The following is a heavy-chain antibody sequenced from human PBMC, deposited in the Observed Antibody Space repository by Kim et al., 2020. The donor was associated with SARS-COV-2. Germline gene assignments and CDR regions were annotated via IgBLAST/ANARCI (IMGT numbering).Heavy chain of an antibody. V-gene: IGHV1-2*02. CDR3: ATERGIYGSGSYGLFDY. J-gene: IGHJ4*02. CDR2: INPNSGGT. D-gene: IGHD3-10*01. Sequence: ASVKVSCKASGYTFTGYYMHWERQAPGQGLEWMGWINPNSGGTNYAQKFQGRVTMTRGTSISTAYMELSRLRSDDTAVYYCATERGIYGSGSYGLFDYWGQGTLVTVSA. CDR1: GYTFTGYY.